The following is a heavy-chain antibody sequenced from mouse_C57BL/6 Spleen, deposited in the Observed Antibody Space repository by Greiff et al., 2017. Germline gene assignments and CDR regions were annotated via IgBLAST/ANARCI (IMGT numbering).Heavy chain of an antibody. CDR3: ARGGILRFFDY. J-gene: IGHJ2*01. CDR1: GFTFSDYY. D-gene: IGHD1-1*01. Sequence: EVKVEESGGGLVQPGGSLKLSCAASGFTFSDYYMYWVRQTPEKRLEWVAYISNGGGSTYYPDTVKGRFTISRDNAKNTLYLQMSRLKSEDTAMYYCARGGILRFFDYWGQGTTLTGSS. V-gene: IGHV5-12*01. CDR2: ISNGGGST.